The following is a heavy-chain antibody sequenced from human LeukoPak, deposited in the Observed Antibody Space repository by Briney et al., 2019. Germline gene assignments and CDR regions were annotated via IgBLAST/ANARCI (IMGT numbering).Heavy chain of an antibody. J-gene: IGHJ4*02. CDR1: GGTFCSYA. CDR3: ARDQEDYYDSCGYSWYFDY. Sequence: ASVKVSCKASGGTFCSYAISWVRQGPRQGLEWMGRVIPIFGAANNAQKFQGRVTITMDESTSTASMELSSLRSEATAAYYCARDQEDYYDSCGYSWYFDYWGQGKLVTVSS. V-gene: IGHV1-69*05. CDR2: VIPIFGAA. D-gene: IGHD3-22*01.